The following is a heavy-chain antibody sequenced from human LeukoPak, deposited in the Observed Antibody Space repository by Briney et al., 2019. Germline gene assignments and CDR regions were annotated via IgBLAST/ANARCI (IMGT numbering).Heavy chain of an antibody. CDR2: IYTSGST. D-gene: IGHD5-18*01. CDR1: GGSISSYY. CDR3: ARSPGYSYGFSGYYFDY. V-gene: IGHV4-4*07. J-gene: IGHJ4*02. Sequence: LETLSLTCTVSGGSISSYYWSWIRQPAGKGLEWIGRIYTSGSTNYNPSLKSRVTMSVDTSKNQFSPKLSSVTAADTAVYYCARSPGYSYGFSGYYFDYWGQGTLVTVSS.